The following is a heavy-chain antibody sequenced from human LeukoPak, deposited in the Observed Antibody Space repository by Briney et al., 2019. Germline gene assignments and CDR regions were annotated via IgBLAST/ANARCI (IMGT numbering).Heavy chain of an antibody. D-gene: IGHD3-10*01. Sequence: GGSLRLSCAASGFTVSSNYMSWVRQAPGKGLEWVSVIYSGCSTYYADSVKGRFTISRDNSKNTLYLQMNSLRAEDTAVYYCARGWRGPRRGFDYWGQGTLVTVSS. CDR1: GFTVSSNY. CDR3: ARGWRGPRRGFDY. J-gene: IGHJ4*02. CDR2: IYSGCST. V-gene: IGHV3-53*01.